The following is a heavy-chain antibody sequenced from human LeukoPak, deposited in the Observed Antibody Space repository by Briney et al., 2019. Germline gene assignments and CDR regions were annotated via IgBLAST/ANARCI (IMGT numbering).Heavy chain of an antibody. CDR3: ARGPSSDYFDSSGYLDYFHH. CDR1: GGSISSYH. CDR2: IYYTGST. V-gene: IGHV4-59*01. J-gene: IGHJ1*01. Sequence: SETLSLTCTVSGGSISSYHWNWIRQPPGKGLEGMGYIYYTGSTNYNPSLKSRVTISVLTSNNQFSLNLSSVTAADTAVYYCARGPSSDYFDSSGYLDYFHHWGQGTLVTVSS. D-gene: IGHD3-22*01.